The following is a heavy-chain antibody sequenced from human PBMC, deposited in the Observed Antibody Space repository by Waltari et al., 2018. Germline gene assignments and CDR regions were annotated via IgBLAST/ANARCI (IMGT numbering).Heavy chain of an antibody. CDR3: ATGRSVVVGFDY. Sequence: QVQLVQSGAEVKKPGASVKVSCKVSGYTLTELSIDLVRQAPGKGLEWMGTFKPEDDETIFAQKFQGRVTMTEDTSTDTAYMELSSLRSEDTAVYYCATGRSVVVGFDYWGQGTLVTVSS. V-gene: IGHV1-24*01. J-gene: IGHJ4*02. CDR1: GYTLTELS. CDR2: FKPEDDET. D-gene: IGHD2-15*01.